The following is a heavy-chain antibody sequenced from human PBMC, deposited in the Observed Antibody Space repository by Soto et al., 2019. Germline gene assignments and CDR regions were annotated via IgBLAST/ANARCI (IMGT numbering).Heavy chain of an antibody. V-gene: IGHV4-61*01. D-gene: IGHD3-16*02. CDR1: GGSVSSGSYY. CDR3: ATCVGELSKPFDV. Sequence: QVQLQESGPGLVKASETLSLTCTVSGGSVSSGSYYWTWIRQPPGKGLEWIGYMSYSGTTNYNPSLKTRVTISVDTSKNQFPLKLSSVTGADTALYYCATCVGELSKPFDVWGQGTTVTVSS. J-gene: IGHJ6*02. CDR2: MSYSGTT.